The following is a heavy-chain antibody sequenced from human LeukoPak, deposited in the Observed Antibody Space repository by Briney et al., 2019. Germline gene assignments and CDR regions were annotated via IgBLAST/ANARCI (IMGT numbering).Heavy chain of an antibody. V-gene: IGHV1-2*04. D-gene: IGHD3-22*01. Sequence: ASVKVSCKASGYTFTSYDINWVRQATGQGLEWMGWINPNSGGTNYAQKFQGWVTMTRDTSISTAYMELSRLRSDDTAVYYCARAYYYDSSGYPYFDYWGQGTLVTVSS. J-gene: IGHJ4*02. CDR3: ARAYYYDSSGYPYFDY. CDR2: INPNSGGT. CDR1: GYTFTSYD.